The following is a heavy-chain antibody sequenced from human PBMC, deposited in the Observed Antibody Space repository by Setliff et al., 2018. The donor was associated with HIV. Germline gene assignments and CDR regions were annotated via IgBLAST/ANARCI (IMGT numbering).Heavy chain of an antibody. CDR2: IYYSGST. CDR3: ARLITIFGVGQGYFDY. Sequence: SETLSLTCTVSGGSISSYYWSWIRQPPGKGLEWIGYIYYSGSTNYNPSLKSRVTISVDTSKNQFSLKLSSVTAADTAVYYCARLITIFGVGQGYFDYWGQGTLVTVS. CDR1: GGSISSYY. D-gene: IGHD3-3*01. J-gene: IGHJ4*02. V-gene: IGHV4-59*08.